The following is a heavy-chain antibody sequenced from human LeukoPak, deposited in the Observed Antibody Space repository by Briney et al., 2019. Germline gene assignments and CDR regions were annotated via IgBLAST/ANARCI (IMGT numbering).Heavy chain of an antibody. J-gene: IGHJ4*02. V-gene: IGHV4-59*08. CDR1: GGSISSYY. CDR3: ARHKSDGGRFDY. Sequence: SETLSLTCTVSGGSISSYYWSWIRQPPGKGLEWIGYIYYSGSTNYNPSLKSRVTISVDTSKNQFSLKLSSVTAADTAVYYCARHKSDGGRFDYWGQGTLVTVSS. D-gene: IGHD3-10*01. CDR2: IYYSGST.